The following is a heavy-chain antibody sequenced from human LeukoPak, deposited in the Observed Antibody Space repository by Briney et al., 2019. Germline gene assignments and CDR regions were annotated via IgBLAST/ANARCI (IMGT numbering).Heavy chain of an antibody. CDR1: GYTFTGYY. V-gene: IGHV1-3*01. CDR3: ARIGIAVAGRSYFDY. D-gene: IGHD6-19*01. Sequence: ASVKVSCKASGYTFTGYYMHWVRQAPGQGLEWMGWINAGNGNTKYSQKFQGRVTITRDTSASTAYMELSSLRSEDTAVYYCARIGIAVAGRSYFDYWGQGTLVTVSS. J-gene: IGHJ4*02. CDR2: INAGNGNT.